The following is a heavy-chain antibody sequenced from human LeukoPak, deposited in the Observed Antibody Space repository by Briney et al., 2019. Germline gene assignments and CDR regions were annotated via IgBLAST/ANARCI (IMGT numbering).Heavy chain of an antibody. Sequence: GESLKISCKGSGYSFTSYWIGWVRQMPGKGLEWMGIIYPGDSDTRYSPSFQGQVTISADKSISTAYLQWSSLKASDTAMYYCARLGPSTYDSSRNWFDPWGQGTLVTVSS. V-gene: IGHV5-51*01. CDR1: GYSFTSYW. CDR2: IYPGDSDT. J-gene: IGHJ5*02. CDR3: ARLGPSTYDSSRNWFDP. D-gene: IGHD3-22*01.